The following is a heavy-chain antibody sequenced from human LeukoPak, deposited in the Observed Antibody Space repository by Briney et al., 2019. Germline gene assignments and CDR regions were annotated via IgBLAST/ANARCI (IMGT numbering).Heavy chain of an antibody. Sequence: PGGSLRLSSAASGFTVSAYAMAWVRQAPGKGLEWVSTIYDDNTYYADSVKGRFAISTDNSKNTLYLQMNSLRVEDTAVYFCAARRVRGVWFYLDYWGQGTLVTVSS. J-gene: IGHJ4*02. CDR3: AARRVRGVWFYLDY. CDR1: GFTVSAYA. D-gene: IGHD3-10*01. CDR2: IYDDNT. V-gene: IGHV3-23*01.